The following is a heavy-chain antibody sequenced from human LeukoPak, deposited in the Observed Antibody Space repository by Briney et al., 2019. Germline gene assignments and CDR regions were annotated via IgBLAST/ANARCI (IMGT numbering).Heavy chain of an antibody. CDR2: ISYDGSNK. CDR3: AKDRLSGSIYYYYMDV. Sequence: PGGSLRLSCAASGFTFSSYGMHWVRQAPGKGLEWVAVISYDGSNKYYADSVKGRFTISRDNSKNTLYLQMNSLRAEDTAVYYCAKDRLSGSIYYYYMDVWGKGTTVTVSS. V-gene: IGHV3-30*18. D-gene: IGHD5-12*01. J-gene: IGHJ6*03. CDR1: GFTFSSYG.